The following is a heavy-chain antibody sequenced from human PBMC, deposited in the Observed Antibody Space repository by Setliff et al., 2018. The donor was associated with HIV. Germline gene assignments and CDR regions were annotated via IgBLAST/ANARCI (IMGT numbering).Heavy chain of an antibody. D-gene: IGHD2-8*02. Sequence: HPGGSLRLSCEGSGFTLSVYGMHWVRQAPGKGLEWVAKIRQDGTDKYYVDSVKGRFTISRDNAKNSLYREMNSLRAEETAVYYCAREGARCTGVRCYTLDYWGQGTLVTVS. CDR3: AREGARCTGVRCYTLDY. V-gene: IGHV3-7*01. CDR2: IRQDGTDK. CDR1: GFTLSVYG. J-gene: IGHJ4*02.